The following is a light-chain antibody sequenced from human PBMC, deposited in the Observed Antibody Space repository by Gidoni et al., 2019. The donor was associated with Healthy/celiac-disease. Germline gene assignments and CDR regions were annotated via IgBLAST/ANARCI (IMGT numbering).Light chain of an antibody. CDR1: QSISSW. V-gene: IGKV1-5*03. Sequence: DIQMTQSPSTLSASVGDRVTITFRASQSISSWLAWYQQKPGKAPKLLIYKASSLESGVQSRFSGSGSGTEFTLTISSLQPDDFATYYCQQYNSYSLTFXGXTKVEIK. J-gene: IGKJ4*01. CDR2: KAS. CDR3: QQYNSYSLT.